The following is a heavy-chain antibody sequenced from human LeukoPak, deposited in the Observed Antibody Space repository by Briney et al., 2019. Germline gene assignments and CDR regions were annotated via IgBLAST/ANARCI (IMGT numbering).Heavy chain of an antibody. V-gene: IGHV4-39*07. D-gene: IGHD2-2*01. CDR1: GGSISSSTYY. CDR3: AGDIVVVPAAHRTTPGAFDI. J-gene: IGHJ3*02. Sequence: PSETLSLTCTVSGGSISSSTYYWGWIRQPPGKGLEWIGSVYYSGSSYYNPSLKSRFTISVDTSKDPFSLKLSSVTAADTAVYYCAGDIVVVPAAHRTTPGAFDIWGQGTMVTVSS. CDR2: VYYSGSS.